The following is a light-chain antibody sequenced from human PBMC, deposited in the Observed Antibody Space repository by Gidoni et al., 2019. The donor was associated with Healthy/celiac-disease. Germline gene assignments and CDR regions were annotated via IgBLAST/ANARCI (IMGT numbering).Light chain of an antibody. V-gene: IGKV1-39*01. CDR3: QQSYGTPPT. CDR1: QSISSY. J-gene: IGKJ4*01. CDR2: AAS. Sequence: DIQMTQSPSSLSASVGDRVTITCRASQSISSYLNWYQQKPGKAPKLLIYAASSLQSGVPSRVSGSGSGTDFTLTISSLQPEDFATYYCQQSYGTPPTFVGGTKVEIK.